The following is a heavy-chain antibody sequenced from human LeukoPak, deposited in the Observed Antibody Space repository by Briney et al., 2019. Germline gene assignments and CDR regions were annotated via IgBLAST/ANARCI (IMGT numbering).Heavy chain of an antibody. CDR1: GGSISSYY. Sequence: SETLSLTCTVSGGSISSYYWSWIRQPPGKGLEWIGYIYYSGSTNYNPSLKSRVTISVDTSKNQFSLKLSSVTAADTAVYYCARSRYSSLYTAFDYWGQGTLVTVSS. CDR2: IYYSGST. J-gene: IGHJ4*02. CDR3: ARSRYSSLYTAFDY. D-gene: IGHD6-19*01. V-gene: IGHV4-59*01.